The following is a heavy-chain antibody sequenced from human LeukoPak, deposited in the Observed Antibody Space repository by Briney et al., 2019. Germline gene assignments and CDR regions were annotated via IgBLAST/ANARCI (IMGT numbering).Heavy chain of an antibody. J-gene: IGHJ4*02. Sequence: ASVKVSCKASGYTFTGYYMHWVRQAPGQGLEWMGWINPNSGGTNYAQKFQGRVTMTRDTSTSTVYMELSSLRSEDTAVYYCARTIRDGYDYWGQGTLVTVSS. CDR1: GYTFTGYY. D-gene: IGHD5-12*01. CDR3: ARTIRDGYDY. V-gene: IGHV1-2*02. CDR2: INPNSGGT.